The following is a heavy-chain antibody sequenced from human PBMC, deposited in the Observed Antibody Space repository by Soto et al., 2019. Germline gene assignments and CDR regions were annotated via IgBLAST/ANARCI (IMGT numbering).Heavy chain of an antibody. CDR3: ARDPCFIEGGSCYDAFDI. Sequence: GGSLRLSCAASGFTVSSNYMSWVRQAPGKGLEWVSVIYSGGSTYYADSVKGRFTISRDNSKNTLYLQMNSLRAEDTAVYYCARDPCFIEGGSCYDAFDIWGQGTMVTVSS. J-gene: IGHJ3*02. D-gene: IGHD2-15*01. CDR1: GFTVSSNY. CDR2: IYSGGST. V-gene: IGHV3-66*01.